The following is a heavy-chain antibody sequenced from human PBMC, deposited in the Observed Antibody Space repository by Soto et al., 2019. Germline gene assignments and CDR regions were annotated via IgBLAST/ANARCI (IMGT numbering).Heavy chain of an antibody. CDR3: GRGRYGDY. CDR1: GYAFTTYG. D-gene: IGHD1-1*01. CDR2: ISAHNGNT. J-gene: IGHJ4*02. V-gene: IGHV1-18*01. Sequence: QVHLVQSGAEVKKPGASVKVSCQGSGYAFTTYGITWVRQAPGQGLEWMGWISAHNGNTNYAQKLQGRVTVTRDTSTSTAYMELMSLRYDDTAVYYCGRGRYGDYWGQGALVTVSS.